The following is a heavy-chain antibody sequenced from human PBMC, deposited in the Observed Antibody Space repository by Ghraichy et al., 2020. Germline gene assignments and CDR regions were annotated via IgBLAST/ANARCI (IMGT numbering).Heavy chain of an antibody. CDR2: IKSKADGEII. J-gene: IGHJ6*02. CDR1: GFTFSNAW. CDR3: TTEGYCANGICSEVSGSDNHGMDV. Sequence: GGSLRLSCAGTGFTFSNAWMSWVRQAPGKGLEWVGRIKSKADGEIIDYAAPVKGRFTISRDDSKNTLYLQMNSLRTEDTAVYYCTTEGYCANGICSEVSGSDNHGMDVWGQGTTVTVSS. D-gene: IGHD2-8*01. V-gene: IGHV3-15*01.